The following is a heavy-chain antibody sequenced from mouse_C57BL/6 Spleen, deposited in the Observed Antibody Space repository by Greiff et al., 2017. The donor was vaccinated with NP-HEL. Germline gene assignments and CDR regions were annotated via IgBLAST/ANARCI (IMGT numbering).Heavy chain of an antibody. V-gene: IGHV1-55*01. Sequence: QVQLQQSGAELVKPGASVKMSCKASGYTFTSYWITWVKQRPGQGLEWIGDIYPGSGSTNYNEKFKSKATLTVDTSSSTAYMQLSSLTSEDSAVYYWARDYYYGSSYYYAMDYWGQGTSVTVSS. J-gene: IGHJ4*01. CDR3: ARDYYYGSSYYYAMDY. CDR2: IYPGSGST. D-gene: IGHD1-1*01. CDR1: GYTFTSYW.